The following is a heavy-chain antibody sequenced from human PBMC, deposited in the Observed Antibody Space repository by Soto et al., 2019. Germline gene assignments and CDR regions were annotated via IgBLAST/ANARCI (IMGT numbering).Heavy chain of an antibody. Sequence: SETLSLTCTVSGGPFTAYSWTWIRQPPGKGLEWLASISVSGSPNYNTSLKSRLTTSLDTSENQCSLTVTSATGADTAAYYCARGLGGLFDFWGQGILVTVSS. D-gene: IGHD3-16*01. CDR2: ISVSGSP. CDR3: ARGLGGLFDF. CDR1: GGPFTAYS. J-gene: IGHJ4*02. V-gene: IGHV4-59*01.